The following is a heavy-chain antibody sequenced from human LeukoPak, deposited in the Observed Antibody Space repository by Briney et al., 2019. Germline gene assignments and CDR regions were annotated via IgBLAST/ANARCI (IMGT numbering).Heavy chain of an antibody. Sequence: PGGSLRLSCAASGFTFALYAMSWVRQAPGKGLEWVSAISGGGGTTYYADSVKGRFTISRGNSKNTLYLQMNSLRAEDTAVYFCAKASVWGSSLLYYFESWGQGTLVTVSS. J-gene: IGHJ4*02. D-gene: IGHD3-16*01. V-gene: IGHV3-23*01. CDR3: AKASVWGSSLLYYFES. CDR1: GFTFALYA. CDR2: ISGGGGTT.